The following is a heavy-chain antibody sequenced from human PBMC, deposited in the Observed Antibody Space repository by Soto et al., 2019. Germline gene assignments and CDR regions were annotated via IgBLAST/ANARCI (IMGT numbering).Heavy chain of an antibody. D-gene: IGHD3-22*01. CDR2: IYYSGST. V-gene: IGHV4-30-4*01. Sequence: SETLSLTCTVSGDSITSGESYWSWIRQPPGKGLEWIGYIYYSGSTYYNPPLKSRISISVDTSKNQFSLKLSSVTAADTAVYYCARERNYDSSGYSYYYGMDVWGQGTTVTV. J-gene: IGHJ6*02. CDR1: GDSITSGESY. CDR3: ARERNYDSSGYSYYYGMDV.